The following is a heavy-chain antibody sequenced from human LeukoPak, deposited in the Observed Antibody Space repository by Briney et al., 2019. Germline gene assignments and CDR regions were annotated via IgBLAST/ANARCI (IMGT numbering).Heavy chain of an antibody. V-gene: IGHV3-53*01. CDR3: AGRHCSGGGCYFAGADPFDY. CDR2: IYSGGNI. D-gene: IGHD2-15*01. J-gene: IGHJ4*02. Sequence: PGGSLRLSCAASGFTFNNAWMSWVRQAPGKGLEWVSVIYSGGNIYYIESVKGRFTISRDTSKNTLYLQMNSLRAEDTAVYFCAGRHCSGGGCYFAGADPFDYWGQGTLVTVSS. CDR1: GFTFNNAW.